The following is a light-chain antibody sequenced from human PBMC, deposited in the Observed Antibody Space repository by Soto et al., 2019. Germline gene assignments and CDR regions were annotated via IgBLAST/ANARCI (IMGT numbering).Light chain of an antibody. V-gene: IGKV1-5*03. CDR1: QSISTW. J-gene: IGKJ1*01. CDR3: QQYNSYSPT. Sequence: DIQMTQSPSTMSTSVGDRVIITCRASQSISTWLAWYQQEPGKAPKLLIHKASSLQSGVPSRFSGSGSGTDFTLTISSLHPDDFATYYCQQYNSYSPTFGQGTKVDIK. CDR2: KAS.